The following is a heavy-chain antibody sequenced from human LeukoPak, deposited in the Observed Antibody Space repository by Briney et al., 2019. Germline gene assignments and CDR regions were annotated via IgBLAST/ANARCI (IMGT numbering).Heavy chain of an antibody. J-gene: IGHJ4*02. Sequence: ASVKVSCKASGYTFTGYYMHWVRQAPGQGLEWMGWINPNSGGTNYAQKLQGRVTMTTDTSTSPAYMELRSLRSDDTAVYYCARDLQHYYGSGSYFSGSDYWGQGTLVTVSS. D-gene: IGHD3-10*01. CDR1: GYTFTGYY. V-gene: IGHV1-2*02. CDR2: INPNSGGT. CDR3: ARDLQHYYGSGSYFSGSDY.